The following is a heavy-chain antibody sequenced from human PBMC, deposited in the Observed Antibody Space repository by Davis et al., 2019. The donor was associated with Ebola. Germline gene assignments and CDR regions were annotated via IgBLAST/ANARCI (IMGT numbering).Heavy chain of an antibody. Sequence: MPSETLSLTCTVSGGSISSYYWSWIRQPPGKGLEWIGYIYYSGSTNYNPSLKSRVTISVDTSKNQFSLKLSSVTAADTAVYYCARESPTYYYDSSGYSAYWYFDLWGRGTLVTVSS. CDR2: IYYSGST. J-gene: IGHJ2*01. CDR1: GGSISSYY. CDR3: ARESPTYYYDSSGYSAYWYFDL. V-gene: IGHV4-59*12. D-gene: IGHD3-22*01.